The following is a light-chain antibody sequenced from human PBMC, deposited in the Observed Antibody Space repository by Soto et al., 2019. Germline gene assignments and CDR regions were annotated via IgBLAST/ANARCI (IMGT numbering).Light chain of an antibody. CDR2: AAS. J-gene: IGKJ3*01. Sequence: DIQMTQSPSSVSASVGDRVTITCRASQGISSWLVWYQQKPGKAPKLLIYAASSLQSGVPSRFSGSGSGTDFTLTISSLQSEDFATYYCQQANSFPFTFGPGTKVDIK. CDR1: QGISSW. CDR3: QQANSFPFT. V-gene: IGKV1-12*01.